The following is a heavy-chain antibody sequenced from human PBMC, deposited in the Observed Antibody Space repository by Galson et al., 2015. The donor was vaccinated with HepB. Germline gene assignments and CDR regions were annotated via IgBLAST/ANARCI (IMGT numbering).Heavy chain of an antibody. CDR2: IRGSGAGS. CDR3: AKHYDGGNSGNFDY. D-gene: IGHD4-23*01. CDR1: GFTFSSYA. Sequence: SLRLSCAVSGFTFSSYAMSWVRQAPGKGLEWVSAIRGSGAGSYYADSVQGRFTISRDNSKNTLYLQLNSLTAEDTAVYYCAKHYDGGNSGNFDYWGQGTLVTVSS. V-gene: IGHV3-23*01. J-gene: IGHJ4*02.